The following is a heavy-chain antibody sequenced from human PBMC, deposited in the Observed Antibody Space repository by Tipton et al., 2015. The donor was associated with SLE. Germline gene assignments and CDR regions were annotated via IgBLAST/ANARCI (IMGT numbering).Heavy chain of an antibody. D-gene: IGHD2-15*01. Sequence: QSGPEVKKPGASVKVSCKASGYTFTGDFLHWVRQVPGQGLEWVGWINPTRGGTMYAQEFQDRVTLTRDTSVSTVYMEMTSLRSDDTAVYYCARDFGDIVVVLHRMDVWGQGTAVTVSS. CDR1: GYTFTGDF. V-gene: IGHV1-2*02. CDR3: ARDFGDIVVVLHRMDV. CDR2: INPTRGGT. J-gene: IGHJ6*02.